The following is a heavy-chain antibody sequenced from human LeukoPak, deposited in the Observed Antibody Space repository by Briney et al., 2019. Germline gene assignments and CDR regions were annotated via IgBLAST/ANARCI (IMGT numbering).Heavy chain of an antibody. Sequence: SETLSLTCAVYGGSFSGYYWSWIRQPPGKGLEWIGEINHSGSTNYNPSLKSRVTISVDTSKNQFSLKLSSVTAADTAVYYCARGYYYHGMDVWGQGTTVTVSS. V-gene: IGHV4-34*01. J-gene: IGHJ6*02. CDR2: INHSGST. CDR3: ARGYYYHGMDV. CDR1: GGSFSGYY.